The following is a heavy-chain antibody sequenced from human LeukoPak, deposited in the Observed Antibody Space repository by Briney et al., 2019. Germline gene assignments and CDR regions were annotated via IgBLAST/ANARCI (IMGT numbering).Heavy chain of an antibody. J-gene: IGHJ6*02. Sequence: PGRSLRLSCSAPGFTFSSYAMHWVRQAPGKGLEWVAVISYDGSNKYYADSVKGRFTISRDNSKNTLYLQMNSLRAEDTAVYYCARGVIGGMDVWGQGTTVTVSS. V-gene: IGHV3-30-3*01. CDR3: ARGVIGGMDV. CDR2: ISYDGSNK. D-gene: IGHD3-16*02. CDR1: GFTFSSYA.